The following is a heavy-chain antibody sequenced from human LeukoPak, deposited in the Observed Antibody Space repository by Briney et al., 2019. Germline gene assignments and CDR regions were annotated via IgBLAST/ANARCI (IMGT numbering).Heavy chain of an antibody. CDR2: INPNSGGT. J-gene: IGHJ6*02. V-gene: IGHV1-2*02. Sequence: ASVKVSCKASGYTFTGYCMHWVRQAPGQGLEWMGWINPNSGGTNYAQKFQGRVTMTRDTSISTAYMELSRLRSDDTAVYYCARDLAIFGVVIILPYYYGMDVWGQGTTVTVSS. D-gene: IGHD3-3*01. CDR3: ARDLAIFGVVIILPYYYGMDV. CDR1: GYTFTGYC.